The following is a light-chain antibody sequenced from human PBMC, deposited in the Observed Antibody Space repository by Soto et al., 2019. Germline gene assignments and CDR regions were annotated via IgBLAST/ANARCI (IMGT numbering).Light chain of an antibody. CDR2: DAS. CDR3: QHCDYLPI. CDR1: HDITSF. Sequence: DIQMTQSPSSLSASVGDRVTITCQASHDITSFLNWYQHKPGRAPKLLIYDASILEAGVPTRFSGSGSGTHFPFTLSRLQPEDVATYYCQHCDYLPIFGPGTTVDFK. J-gene: IGKJ3*01. V-gene: IGKV1-33*01.